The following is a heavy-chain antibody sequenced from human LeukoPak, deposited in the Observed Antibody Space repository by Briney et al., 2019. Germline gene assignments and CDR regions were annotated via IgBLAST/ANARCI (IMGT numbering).Heavy chain of an antibody. CDR3: AKDGSSLFDP. CDR1: GFTFAEDA. D-gene: IGHD2-2*01. Sequence: PGGSLRLSCAAAGFTFAEDATHWVRQAPGKGLECDLGISWNRSSVGYADSVKSRFSISRDNAKNSLYLQMNSLRAEDTALYFCAKDGSSLFDPWGQGTLVTVSS. J-gene: IGHJ5*02. CDR2: ISWNRSSV. V-gene: IGHV3-9*01.